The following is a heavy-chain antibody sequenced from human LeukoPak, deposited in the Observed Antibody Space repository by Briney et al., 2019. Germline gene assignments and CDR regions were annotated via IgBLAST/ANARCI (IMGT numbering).Heavy chain of an antibody. D-gene: IGHD3-22*01. J-gene: IGHJ3*02. CDR2: IYYSGST. Sequence: SETLSLTCTVSGDSISTYYWSWIRQPPGKGLEWIGFIYYSGSTNYNPSLKSRVTISVDTSKNQFSLKLKSVTAADTAVYYCARYNYYDSSGYYFSAFDIWGQGTMVTVSS. CDR1: GDSISTYY. CDR3: ARYNYYDSSGYYFSAFDI. V-gene: IGHV4-59*01.